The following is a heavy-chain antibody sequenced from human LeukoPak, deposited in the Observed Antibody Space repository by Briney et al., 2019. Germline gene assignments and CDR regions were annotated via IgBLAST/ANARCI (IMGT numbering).Heavy chain of an antibody. V-gene: IGHV4-39*01. CDR3: ARRYDASGYYYAQFGFDP. D-gene: IGHD3-22*01. CDR1: GGSISSSSYY. Sequence: SETLSLTCTVSGGSISSSSYYWCWIRQPPGKRLEWIGCIYYTGNTYYNPSFKSRVTISFDTSKNQFSLKLSSVTAADTAVYYCARRYDASGYYYAQFGFDPWGQGTLVTVSS. J-gene: IGHJ5*02. CDR2: IYYTGNT.